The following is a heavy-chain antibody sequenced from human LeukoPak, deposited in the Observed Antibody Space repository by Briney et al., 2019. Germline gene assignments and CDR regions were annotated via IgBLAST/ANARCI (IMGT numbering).Heavy chain of an antibody. Sequence: GASVKVSCKASGYTFTSYYMHWVRQAPGQGLEWMGIINPSGGSTSYAQKFQGRVTMTRDTSTSTVYMELSSLRSEDTAVYYCTRVTQGLSGSYLKYGMDVWGQGTTVTVSS. CDR2: INPSGGST. V-gene: IGHV1-46*03. J-gene: IGHJ6*02. CDR1: GYTFTSYY. CDR3: TRVTQGLSGSYLKYGMDV. D-gene: IGHD1-26*01.